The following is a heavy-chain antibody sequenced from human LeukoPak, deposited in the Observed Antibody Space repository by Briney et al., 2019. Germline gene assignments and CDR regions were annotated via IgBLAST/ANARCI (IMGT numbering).Heavy chain of an antibody. J-gene: IGHJ4*02. CDR3: ARHTL. CDR2: IKKDGCEI. CDR1: GFTFSSYW. Sequence: GSLRLSCVASGFTFSSYWMSWVRQAPGKGLEWVANIKKDGCEIYYADSVKGRFTISRDNAENSLYLQMNSLRAEDTAVYYCARHTLWGQGTLVTVSS. V-gene: IGHV3-7*01. D-gene: IGHD2-2*02.